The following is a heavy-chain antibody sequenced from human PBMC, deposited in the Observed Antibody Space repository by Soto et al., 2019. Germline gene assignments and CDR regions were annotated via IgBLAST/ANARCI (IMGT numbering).Heavy chain of an antibody. V-gene: IGHV4-31*03. Sequence: QVQLQESGPRLVKPSQTLSLTCTVSGGSISSGGYYWSWIRQHPGKGLEWIGYIYYSGSTYYNPSLKSRVMISIDTSKNQFSLKLRSVTAADTAVYYCARDQEVNYSDYGGSDYYYGMDVWGQGTTVTVSS. CDR2: IYYSGST. CDR3: ARDQEVNYSDYGGSDYYYGMDV. J-gene: IGHJ6*02. CDR1: GGSISSGGYY. D-gene: IGHD5-12*01.